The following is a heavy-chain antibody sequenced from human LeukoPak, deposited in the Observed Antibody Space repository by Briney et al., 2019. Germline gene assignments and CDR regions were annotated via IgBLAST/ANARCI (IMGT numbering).Heavy chain of an antibody. CDR3: ARLGCSSTSCYYGDWFDP. CDR1: GGSISSYY. Sequence: PSETLSLTCTVSGGSISSYYWSWIRQPPGKGLEWIGYIYTSGSTNYNPSLKSRVTISVDTSKNQFSLKLSSVTAADTAVYYCARLGCSSTSCYYGDWFDPWGQGTLVTVSS. V-gene: IGHV4-4*09. CDR2: IYTSGST. D-gene: IGHD2-2*01. J-gene: IGHJ5*02.